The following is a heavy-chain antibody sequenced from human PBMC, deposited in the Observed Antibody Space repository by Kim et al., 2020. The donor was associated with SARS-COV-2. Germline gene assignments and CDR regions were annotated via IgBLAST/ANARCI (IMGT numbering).Heavy chain of an antibody. J-gene: IGHJ5*02. Sequence: SETLSLTCTVSGGSISSGGYYWSWIRQHPGKGLEWIGYIYYSGSTYYNPSLKSRVTISVDTSKNQFSLKLSSVTAADTAVYYCARDFLRGPYSSSTGWFDPWGQGTLVTVSS. CDR1: GGSISSGGYY. CDR2: IYYSGST. V-gene: IGHV4-31*03. CDR3: ARDFLRGPYSSSTGWFDP. D-gene: IGHD6-6*01.